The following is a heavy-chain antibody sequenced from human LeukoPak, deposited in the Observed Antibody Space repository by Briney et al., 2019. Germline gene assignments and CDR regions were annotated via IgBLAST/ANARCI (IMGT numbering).Heavy chain of an antibody. CDR2: INPNSGGT. CDR1: GYTFTGYY. V-gene: IGHV1-2*02. CDR3: ARRREHGSGSDWL. D-gene: IGHD3-10*01. Sequence: ASVKVSCKASGYTFTGYYMHWVRQAPGQGLEWMGWINPNSGGTNYAQKFQGRVTMTRDTSISTAYMELSSLRAEDTAVYYCARRREHGSGSDWLWGQGTLVTVSS. J-gene: IGHJ4*02.